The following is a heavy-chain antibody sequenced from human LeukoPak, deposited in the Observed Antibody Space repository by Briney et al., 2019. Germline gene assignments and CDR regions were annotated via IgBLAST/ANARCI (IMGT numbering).Heavy chain of an antibody. D-gene: IGHD6-13*01. Sequence: SETLSLTCTVSGGSINSKTYYWSWIRQPPGKGLEWIGEINHSGSTNNNSSLKSRVTISVDPSKNQSSLKLSSVTAADTAVYYCSRVSSSWYQDWYFDLWGRGTLVTVSS. CDR1: GGSINSKTYY. V-gene: IGHV4-39*07. J-gene: IGHJ2*01. CDR3: SRVSSSWYQDWYFDL. CDR2: INHSGST.